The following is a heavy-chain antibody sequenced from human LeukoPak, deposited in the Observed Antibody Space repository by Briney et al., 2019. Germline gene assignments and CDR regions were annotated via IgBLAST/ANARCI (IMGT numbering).Heavy chain of an antibody. CDR1: GYTFTSYV. Sequence: GASVKVSCKASGYTFTSYVISWVRQAPGQELEWMGWISAYNGNTNYADKLKGRVTMTTDTATSTVYMQLRSLRSDDTAVYYCARDPDSGGYRFRSSNYYWGQGTLVTVSS. J-gene: IGHJ4*02. D-gene: IGHD3-16*02. V-gene: IGHV1-18*01. CDR3: ARDPDSGGYRFRSSNYY. CDR2: ISAYNGNT.